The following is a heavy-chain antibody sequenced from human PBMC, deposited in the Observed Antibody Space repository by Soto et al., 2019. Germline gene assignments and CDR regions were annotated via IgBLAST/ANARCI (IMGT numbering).Heavy chain of an antibody. Sequence: GGSLRLSCAASGFTFSSYAMSWVRQAPGKGLEWVSAISGSGGSTYYAASVKGRFTISRDNSKNTLYLQMNSLRAEDTAVYYCAKTGYSSSWYPNWFDPWGQGTLVTVSS. CDR1: GFTFSSYA. V-gene: IGHV3-23*01. D-gene: IGHD6-13*01. CDR2: ISGSGGST. J-gene: IGHJ5*02. CDR3: AKTGYSSSWYPNWFDP.